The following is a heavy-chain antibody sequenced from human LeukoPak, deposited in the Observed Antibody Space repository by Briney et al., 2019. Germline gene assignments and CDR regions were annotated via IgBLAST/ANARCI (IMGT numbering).Heavy chain of an antibody. CDR3: ARNDYFGINNGMDV. Sequence: SETLSLTCAVYGGSFSGYYWSWIRQPPGKGLEWIGEINHSGYTNYYPSLKSRVTISVDTSKNQFSLRLSSVTAADAAVYYCARNDYFGINNGMDVWGQGTTVTVS. V-gene: IGHV4-34*01. J-gene: IGHJ6*02. D-gene: IGHD2/OR15-2a*01. CDR2: INHSGYT. CDR1: GGSFSGYY.